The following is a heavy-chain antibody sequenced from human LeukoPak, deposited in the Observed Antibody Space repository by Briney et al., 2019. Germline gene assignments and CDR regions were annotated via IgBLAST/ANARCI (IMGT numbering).Heavy chain of an antibody. CDR1: GGSISVSY. J-gene: IGHJ2*01. V-gene: IGHV4-59*01. CDR3: ARDPLYGGNSYWYFDL. CDR2: IYFSGST. Sequence: SETLSLTCTVSGGSISVSYWSWMRQPPGKGLEWIGYIYFSGSTNYKPSLKSGVTISVETSKNQFSLKLSSVTAAGTAVYYCARDPLYGGNSYWYFDLWGRGTLVTVSS. D-gene: IGHD4-23*01.